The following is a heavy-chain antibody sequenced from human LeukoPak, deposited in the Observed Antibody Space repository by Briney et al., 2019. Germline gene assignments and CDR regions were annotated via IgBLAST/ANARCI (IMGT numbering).Heavy chain of an antibody. V-gene: IGHV3-23*01. Sequence: GGSLRLSCAASGFTFSSYAMSWVRQAPGKGLEWVSAISGSGVSTYYAGSVKGRFTISRDNSKNTLYLQMNSLRAEDTAVYYCAKVKFGGDGAFDIWGQGTMVTVSS. CDR3: AKVKFGGDGAFDI. D-gene: IGHD4-17*01. CDR1: GFTFSSYA. J-gene: IGHJ3*02. CDR2: ISGSGVST.